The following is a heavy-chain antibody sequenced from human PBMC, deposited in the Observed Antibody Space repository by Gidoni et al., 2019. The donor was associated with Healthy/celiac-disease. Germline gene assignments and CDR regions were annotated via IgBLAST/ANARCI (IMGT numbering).Heavy chain of an antibody. CDR2: ISYDGSNK. J-gene: IGHJ4*02. CDR3: ARGSRSFDY. Sequence: QVQLVASGGGVVPPGRSLRLSCAASGFTFSSYAMHWVRQAPGKGLEWVAVISYDGSNKYYADSVKGRFTISRDNSKNTLYLQMNSLRAEDTAVYYCARGSRSFDYWGQGTLVTVSS. CDR1: GFTFSSYA. V-gene: IGHV3-30-3*01.